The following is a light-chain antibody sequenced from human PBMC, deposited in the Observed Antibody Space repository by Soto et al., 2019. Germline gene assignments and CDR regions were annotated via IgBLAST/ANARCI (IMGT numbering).Light chain of an antibody. CDR1: SSNIGGNS. Sequence: QSVMTQPPSVSAAPGQKGTISCSGSSSNIGGNSVSWYQQLPGTAPKLLIYDDNKRPSGIPDRFSGSKSGTSATLGITGFQTGDEADYYCGSWDSSLSAYVFGPGTQLTVL. J-gene: IGLJ1*01. CDR3: GSWDSSLSAYV. CDR2: DDN. V-gene: IGLV1-51*01.